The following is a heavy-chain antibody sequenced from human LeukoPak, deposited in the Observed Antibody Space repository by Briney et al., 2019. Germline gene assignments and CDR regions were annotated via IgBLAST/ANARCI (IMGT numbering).Heavy chain of an antibody. V-gene: IGHV3-48*03. Sequence: GGSLRLSCAASGFTFSSYEMNWVRQAPGKGLEWVSYISSSGSTIYYADSVKGRFTISRDNARNSLYLQMNSLRAEDTAVYYCAREHSGYDFPGRDYYYMDVWGKGTTVTVSS. CDR2: ISSSGSTI. D-gene: IGHD5-12*01. CDR3: AREHSGYDFPGRDYYYMDV. CDR1: GFTFSSYE. J-gene: IGHJ6*03.